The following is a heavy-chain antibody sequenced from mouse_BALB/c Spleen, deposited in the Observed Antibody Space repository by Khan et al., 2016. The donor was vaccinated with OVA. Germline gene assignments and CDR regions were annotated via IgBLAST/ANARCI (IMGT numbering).Heavy chain of an antibody. D-gene: IGHD2-14*01. J-gene: IGHJ4*01. Sequence: QVQLKESGAELARPGASVKMSCKASGYTFTSYTMHWVKQRPGQGLEWIGYINPRSSYTNYNQKFKDKATLTADKSSSTAYMQLSSLTSEDSAIYYCARRTKGYAMDYWGQGTSVTVSS. V-gene: IGHV1-4*01. CDR1: GYTFTSYT. CDR3: ARRTKGYAMDY. CDR2: INPRSSYT.